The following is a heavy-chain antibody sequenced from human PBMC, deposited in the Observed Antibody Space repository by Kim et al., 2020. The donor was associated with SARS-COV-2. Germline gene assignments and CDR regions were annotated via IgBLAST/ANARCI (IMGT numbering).Heavy chain of an antibody. CDR1: GYSFTSYW. J-gene: IGHJ6*02. V-gene: IGHV5-51*01. CDR3: ARRGIAAARGYYYGMDV. Sequence: GESLKISCKGSGYSFTSYWIGWVRQMPGKGLEWMGIIYPGDSDTRYSPSFQGQVTISAYNSLRTSYLQWSSLNASDTSMYYCARRGIAAARGYYYGMDVWGQGTTVTVSS. CDR2: IYPGDSDT. D-gene: IGHD6-13*01.